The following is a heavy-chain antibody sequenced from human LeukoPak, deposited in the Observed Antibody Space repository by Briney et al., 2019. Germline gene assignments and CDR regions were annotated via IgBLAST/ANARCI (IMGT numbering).Heavy chain of an antibody. D-gene: IGHD2-2*01. Sequence: ASVKVSCKASGYTFTGYYMHWVRQAPGQGLEWMGWINPNSGGTNYAQKFQGRVTMTRDTSISTAYMELSRLRSDDTAVYYCARDPPDSTLNFDYWGQGTLVTVSS. CDR1: GYTFTGYY. V-gene: IGHV1-2*02. CDR3: ARDPPDSTLNFDY. CDR2: INPNSGGT. J-gene: IGHJ4*02.